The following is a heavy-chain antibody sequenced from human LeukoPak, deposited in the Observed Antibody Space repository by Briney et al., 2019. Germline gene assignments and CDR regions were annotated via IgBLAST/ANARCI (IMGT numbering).Heavy chain of an antibody. CDR3: ATYGDYGSDY. D-gene: IGHD4-17*01. Sequence: SETLSLTCSVSSASIRTYHWRWIRQPAGKGLEWIGRIYNSGDTSYNPSLKSRVTMSLDTSTNQVSLNLNFVTAADTAVYYCATYGDYGSDYWGQGTLVTVSS. V-gene: IGHV4-4*07. CDR1: SASIRTYH. CDR2: IYNSGDT. J-gene: IGHJ4*02.